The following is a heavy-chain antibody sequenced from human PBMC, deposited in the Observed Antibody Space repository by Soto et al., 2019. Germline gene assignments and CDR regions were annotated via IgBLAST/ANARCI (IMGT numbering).Heavy chain of an antibody. CDR3: VMVDNYVTPTPQDV. CDR2: ISPYTGNT. J-gene: IGHJ6*02. Sequence: QVQLVQSGDEVKRPGDSVKVSSKATGYIFINYGIAWVRQAPRKGLEWMGWISPYTGNTHSASKVQGRLTMTTDTSTSTADMDLGSLTSADTAVYYCVMVDNYVTPTPQDVWGQGTTVTVSS. V-gene: IGHV1-18*01. D-gene: IGHD3-16*01. CDR1: GYIFINYG.